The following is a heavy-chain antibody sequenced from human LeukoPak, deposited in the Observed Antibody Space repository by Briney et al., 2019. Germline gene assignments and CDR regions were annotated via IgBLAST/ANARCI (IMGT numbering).Heavy chain of an antibody. CDR1: GGSFSGYY. CDR3: ARGRTMPKRFDI. J-gene: IGHJ3*02. D-gene: IGHD2-2*01. CDR2: INHNGGT. Sequence: SETLSLTCAVYGGSFSGYYWSWIRQPPGKGLEWIEEINHNGGTNYNPSLKSRVTISVDTSKNQFSLKLSSVTAADTAVYYCARGRTMPKRFDIWGEGTMVSVSS. V-gene: IGHV4-34*01.